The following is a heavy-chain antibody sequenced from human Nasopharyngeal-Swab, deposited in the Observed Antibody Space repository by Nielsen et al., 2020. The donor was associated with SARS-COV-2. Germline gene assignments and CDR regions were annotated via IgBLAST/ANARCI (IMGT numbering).Heavy chain of an antibody. CDR3: ARQTSNPYYYYYYMDV. CDR1: GFTFSSYW. CDR2: IKQDGSEK. Sequence: GESLKISCAASGFTFSSYWMSWVRQAPGKGLEWVANIKQDGSEKYYVDPVKGRFTISRDNAKNSLYPQMNSLRAEDTAVYYCARQTSNPYYYYYYMDVWGKGTTVTVSS. V-gene: IGHV3-7*01. J-gene: IGHJ6*03. D-gene: IGHD4-11*01.